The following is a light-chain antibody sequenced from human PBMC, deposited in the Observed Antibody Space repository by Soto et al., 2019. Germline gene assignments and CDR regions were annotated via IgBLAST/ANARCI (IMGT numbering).Light chain of an antibody. CDR3: QSYDNSLSHVV. CDR2: GDN. J-gene: IGLJ2*01. V-gene: IGLV1-40*01. Sequence: QSVLTQPPSVSGAPGQRVTIPCTGSSANIGSFYDVHWYQQLPGTVPKLLIYGDNNRPSGVPDRFSGSKSGTSASLAITGLQPEDEADYYCQSYDNSLSHVVFGGGTKLTVL. CDR1: SANIGSFYD.